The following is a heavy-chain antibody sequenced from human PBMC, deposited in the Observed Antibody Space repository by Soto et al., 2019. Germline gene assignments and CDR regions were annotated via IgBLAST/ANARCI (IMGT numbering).Heavy chain of an antibody. D-gene: IGHD2-15*01. CDR2: ISAYNGNT. CDR1: GYTFTSYG. J-gene: IGHJ4*02. V-gene: IGHV1-18*01. CDR3: ARDRGYCSGGSCWTHFDY. Sequence: QVQLVQSGAEVKKPGASVKVSCKASGYTFTSYGISWVRQAPGQGLEWMGWISAYNGNTNYAQKLQGRVTMTTDTAASTAYMELSSLTSDDTDVYYCARDRGYCSGGSCWTHFDYWGQGTLVTVSS.